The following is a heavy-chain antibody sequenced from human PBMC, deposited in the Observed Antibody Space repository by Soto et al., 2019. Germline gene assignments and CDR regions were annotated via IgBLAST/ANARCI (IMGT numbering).Heavy chain of an antibody. J-gene: IGHJ4*02. V-gene: IGHV3-7*05. Sequence: GGSLRLSCAASGFTFSSYWMSWVRQAPGKGLEWVANIKQDGSEKYYVDSVKGRLTISRDNAKNSLYLQMNSLRAEDTAVYYCARFSGYLQLLSYFDYWGQGTLVTVSS. CDR1: GFTFSSYW. D-gene: IGHD1-7*01. CDR2: IKQDGSEK. CDR3: ARFSGYLQLLSYFDY.